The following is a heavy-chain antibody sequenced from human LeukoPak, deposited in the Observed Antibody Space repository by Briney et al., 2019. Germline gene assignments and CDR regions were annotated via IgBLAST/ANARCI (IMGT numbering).Heavy chain of an antibody. CDR1: GYSLTSYY. CDR3: ASLMVRGPWDV. D-gene: IGHD3-10*01. Sequence: ASVKVSCQASGYSLTSYYMHWMGQAPGQGLAWMGWINTNTWNPTYAQGFTGRFVFSLDTSVSTAYLQISSLKAEDTAVYYCASLMVRGPWDVWRKGTTLTVCS. CDR2: INTNTWNP. J-gene: IGHJ6*04. V-gene: IGHV7-4-1*02.